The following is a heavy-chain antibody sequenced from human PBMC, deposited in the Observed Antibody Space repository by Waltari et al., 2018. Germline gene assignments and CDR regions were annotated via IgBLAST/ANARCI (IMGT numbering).Heavy chain of an antibody. J-gene: IGHJ4*02. Sequence: QVQLQESGPGLVKPSETLSLTCAVSGYSLSSGYYWGWIRQPPGKGLEWIGSIYHSGSTFYNPSRQSRVTISVETSKNQFSLKLSPVTAADTAVYYCARDTPAPRITGATSVDYWGQGTLVTVSS. CDR1: GYSLSSGYY. D-gene: IGHD1-20*01. CDR2: IYHSGST. CDR3: ARDTPAPRITGATSVDY. V-gene: IGHV4-38-2*02.